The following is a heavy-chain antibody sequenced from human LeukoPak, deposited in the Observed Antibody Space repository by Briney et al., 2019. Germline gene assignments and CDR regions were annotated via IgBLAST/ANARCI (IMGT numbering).Heavy chain of an antibody. V-gene: IGHV1-8*03. CDR1: GYTFTSYD. J-gene: IGHJ4*02. CDR2: MNPNSGNT. D-gene: IGHD6-19*01. CDR3: ARDGSSSGWDFDY. Sequence: GASVKVSCKASGYTFTSYDINWVRQATGQGLEWMGWMNPNSGNTGYAQKFQGRVTITRNTSISTAYMELSSLRSEDTAVYYCARDGSSSGWDFDYWGQGTLVTVSS.